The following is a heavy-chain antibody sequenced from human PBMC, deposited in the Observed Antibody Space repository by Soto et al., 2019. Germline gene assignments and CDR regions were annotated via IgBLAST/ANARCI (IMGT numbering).Heavy chain of an antibody. CDR2: ISWNRGSV. D-gene: IGHD6-19*01. J-gene: IGHJ4*02. CDR3: AKGARYSTGWYYYDY. V-gene: IGHV3-9*01. Sequence: GGSLRLSCAASGFTFDDYVMHWVRQTPGKGLEWVSGISWNRGSVGYADSVKGRFTISRDNARNSLYLEMNSLRAEDTALYYCAKGARYSTGWYYYDYWGQGTLVTVSS. CDR1: GFTFDDYV.